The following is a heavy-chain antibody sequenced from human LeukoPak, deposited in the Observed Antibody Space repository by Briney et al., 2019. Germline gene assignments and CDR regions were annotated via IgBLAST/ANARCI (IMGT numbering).Heavy chain of an antibody. V-gene: IGHV3-23*01. CDR1: GFTFSSYA. D-gene: IGHD3-10*01. CDR3: ARDYRSGNYLPLGY. J-gene: IGHJ4*02. Sequence: GGSLRLSCAASGFTFSSYAMSWVRQAPGKGLEGVSRIKSSGGDTYYIDSVKGRFTISRDDSRNTLYLQMNSLRAEDTAVYYCARDYRSGNYLPLGYWGQGTLVTVSS. CDR2: IKSSGGDT.